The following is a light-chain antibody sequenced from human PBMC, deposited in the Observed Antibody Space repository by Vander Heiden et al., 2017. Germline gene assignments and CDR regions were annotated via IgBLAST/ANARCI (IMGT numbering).Light chain of an antibody. V-gene: IGLV2-14*03. CDR1: SNDVGGYNY. J-gene: IGLJ2*01. Sequence: QSALTQPASVSGSPGQSITISCSGTSNDVGGYNYVSWYQQHPDKVPRLMMYDVTTRPSGVSNRFSGSTSGNTASLTISGLQAEDEADYYCSSYTTRGILIFGGGTKLTVL. CDR2: DVT. CDR3: SSYTTRGILI.